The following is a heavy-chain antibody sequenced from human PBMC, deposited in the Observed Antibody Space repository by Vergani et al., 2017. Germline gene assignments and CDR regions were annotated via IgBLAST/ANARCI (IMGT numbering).Heavy chain of an antibody. V-gene: IGHV2-5*01. CDR2: IYWNDDK. CDR1: GFSLSTSGVG. D-gene: IGHD3-10*01. J-gene: IGHJ6*02. CDR3: ARILDYGSGVYYYGMDV. Sequence: QITLKESGPTLVKLTQTLTLTCTFPGFSLSTSGVGVGWIRQPPGKALEWLALIYWNDDKRYSPSLKSRLTITKDTSKNQVVLTMTNMDPVDTATYYCARILDYGSGVYYYGMDVWGQGTTVTVSS.